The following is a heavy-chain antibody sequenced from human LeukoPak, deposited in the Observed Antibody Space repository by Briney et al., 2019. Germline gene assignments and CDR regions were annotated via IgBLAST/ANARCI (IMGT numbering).Heavy chain of an antibody. CDR1: GFTFSSYW. Sequence: PGGSLRLSCAASGFTFSSYWMSWVRQAPGKGLEWVANIKQDGSEKYYVDSVKGRFTISRDNAKNSLYLQMNSLRAEDTAVYYCARAQVGCSSTSCYFGAFDIWGQGTMVTVSS. V-gene: IGHV3-7*04. CDR3: ARAQVGCSSTSCYFGAFDI. CDR2: IKQDGSEK. D-gene: IGHD2-2*01. J-gene: IGHJ3*02.